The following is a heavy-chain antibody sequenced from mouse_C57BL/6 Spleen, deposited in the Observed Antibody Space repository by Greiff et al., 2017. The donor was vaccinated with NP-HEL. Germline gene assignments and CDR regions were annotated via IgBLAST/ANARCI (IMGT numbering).Heavy chain of an antibody. CDR3: ARDYCNPYYYAMDY. D-gene: IGHD2-1*01. CDR2: IDPNSGGT. Sequence: QVQLQQPGAELVKPGASVKLSCKASGYTFTSYWMHWVKQRPGRGLEWIGRIDPNSGGTKYNEKFKSKATLTVDKPSSKAYMQLSSLTSEDSAFYYCARDYCNPYYYAMDYWGQGTSVTVSS. J-gene: IGHJ4*01. CDR1: GYTFTSYW. V-gene: IGHV1-72*01.